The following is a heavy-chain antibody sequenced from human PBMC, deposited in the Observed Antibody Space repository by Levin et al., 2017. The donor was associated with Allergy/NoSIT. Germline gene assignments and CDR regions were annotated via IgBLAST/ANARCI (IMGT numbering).Heavy chain of an antibody. D-gene: IGHD6-19*01. CDR2: ISPADSDT. V-gene: IGHV5-51*01. J-gene: IGHJ6*02. CDR1: GYSFTTYW. CDR3: ARHERHIAVANMSLYYYYALDV. Sequence: TAGGSLRLSCMGSGYSFTTYWIAWVRQMPGKGLEWMGIISPADSDTKYSPPFQGQVTISADKSISTAYLEWSSLKASDTAMYYCARHERHIAVANMSLYYYYALDVWGQGTTVTVSS.